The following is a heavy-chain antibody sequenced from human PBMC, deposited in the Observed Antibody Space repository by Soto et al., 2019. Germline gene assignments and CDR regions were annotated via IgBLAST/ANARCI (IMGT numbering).Heavy chain of an antibody. J-gene: IGHJ5*02. CDR3: AGTNVDSASDS. CDR1: GLTFSRYS. V-gene: IGHV3-21*02. CDR2: ISTSGDFI. Sequence: EVQLVESGGGLVKPGGSLRLSCAASGLTFSRYSMNWIRQAPGKGLEWVSSISTSGDFIYYRDSVRGRFTISRDNARNSLYLQMNSLRVEDTALYYCAGTNVDSASDSWGQGTLVTISS. D-gene: IGHD2-8*01.